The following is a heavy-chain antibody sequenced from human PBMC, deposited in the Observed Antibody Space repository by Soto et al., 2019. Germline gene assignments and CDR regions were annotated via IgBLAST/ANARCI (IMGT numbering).Heavy chain of an antibody. CDR2: ISSNGGST. Sequence: GGSLRLSCSASGFTFSSYAMHWVRQAPGKGLEYVSAISSNGGSTYYADSVKGRFTISRDNSKNTLYLQMSSLRAEDTAVYYCVKDLATMVRGRSYGMDVWGQGTTVTV. CDR3: VKDLATMVRGRSYGMDV. V-gene: IGHV3-64D*06. D-gene: IGHD3-10*01. J-gene: IGHJ6*02. CDR1: GFTFSSYA.